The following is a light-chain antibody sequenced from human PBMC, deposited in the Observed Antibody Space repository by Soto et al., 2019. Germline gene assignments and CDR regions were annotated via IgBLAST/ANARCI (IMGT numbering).Light chain of an antibody. Sequence: EIVLTQSPGTLSLSPGERATLSCRASQSLSSDYLAWYQQKPGQAPRLLIYDASNRVTGIPDRFSGGGSATDFTRTISRLEPEDFAVYYWQQYHTSPLTFGGGTKVDI. V-gene: IGKV3-20*01. CDR1: QSLSSDY. CDR3: QQYHTSPLT. J-gene: IGKJ4*01. CDR2: DAS.